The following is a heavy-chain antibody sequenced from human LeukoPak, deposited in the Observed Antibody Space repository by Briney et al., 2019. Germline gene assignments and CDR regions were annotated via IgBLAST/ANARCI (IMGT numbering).Heavy chain of an antibody. CDR3: ARYSSSWYRSKTGYFDY. CDR2: IIPIFGTA. D-gene: IGHD6-13*01. CDR1: GGTFSSYA. J-gene: IGHJ4*02. V-gene: IGHV1-69*06. Sequence: SVKVSCKASGGTFSSYAISWVRQAPGQGLEWMGGIIPIFGTANYAQKFQGRVTITADKSTSTAYMELSSLRSEDTAVYYCARYSSSWYRSKTGYFDYWGQGTLVTVSS.